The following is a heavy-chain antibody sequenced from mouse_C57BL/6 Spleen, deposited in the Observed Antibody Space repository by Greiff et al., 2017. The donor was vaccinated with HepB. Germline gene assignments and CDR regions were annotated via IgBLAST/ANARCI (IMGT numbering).Heavy chain of an antibody. D-gene: IGHD2-1*01. CDR2: ISGGGGNT. CDR1: GFTFSSYT. Sequence: EVMLLESGGGLVKPGGSLKLSCAASGFTFSSYTMSWVRQTPEKRLEWVATISGGGGNTYYPDSVKGRFTISRDNAKNTLYLQMSSLRSEDTALYYCASIYYGAMDYWGQGTSVTVSS. J-gene: IGHJ4*01. CDR3: ASIYYGAMDY. V-gene: IGHV5-9*01.